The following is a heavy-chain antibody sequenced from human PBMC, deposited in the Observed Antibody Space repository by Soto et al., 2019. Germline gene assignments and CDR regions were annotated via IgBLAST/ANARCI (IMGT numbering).Heavy chain of an antibody. CDR3: AAGAGLGVVINAFEI. D-gene: IGHD3-3*01. J-gene: IGHJ3*02. V-gene: IGHV1-46*01. CDR1: GYTFTSYY. Sequence: ASVKVSCKASGYTFTSYYMHWVRQAPGQGLEWMGIINPSGGSTSYAQKFQGRVTMTRDTSTSTVYMELSSLRSEDTAVYYCAAGAGLGVVINAFEIWRQGTMLTVSS. CDR2: INPSGGST.